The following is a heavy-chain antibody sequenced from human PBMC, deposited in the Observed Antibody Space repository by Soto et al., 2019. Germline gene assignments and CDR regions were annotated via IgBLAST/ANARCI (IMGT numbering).Heavy chain of an antibody. Sequence: EVQLLESGGGLVQPGGSLRLSCAASGFVFTNFAMNWVRQAPGKGLEWVSTVNPSGTKTYYADSVKGRLTMSRDNSDNTLSLEMSSLRAEDTAVYYCAKSHGCGGGGCSTGNFWYFDFWGRGTLVSVSS. CDR1: GFVFTNFA. D-gene: IGHD2-15*01. J-gene: IGHJ2*01. CDR2: VNPSGTKT. V-gene: IGHV3-23*01. CDR3: AKSHGCGGGGCSTGNFWYFDF.